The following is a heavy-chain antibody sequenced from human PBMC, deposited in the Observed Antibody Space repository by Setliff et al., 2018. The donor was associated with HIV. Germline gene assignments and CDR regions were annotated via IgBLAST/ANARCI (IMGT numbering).Heavy chain of an antibody. CDR3: ARDGGDGSGYYYADY. Sequence: ASVKVSCKASGYTFTRNQIHWVRQAPGQGLEWMGIINPSGGSVAYAEKFRGRVTMTSDTSTNTVYMELRSLRSEGTAVLYCARDGGDGSGYYYADYWGQGTLVAVSS. V-gene: IGHV1-46*01. J-gene: IGHJ4*02. D-gene: IGHD3-22*01. CDR2: INPSGGSV. CDR1: GYTFTRNQ.